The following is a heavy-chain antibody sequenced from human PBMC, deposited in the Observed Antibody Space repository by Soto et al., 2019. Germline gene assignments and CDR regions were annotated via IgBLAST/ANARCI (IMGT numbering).Heavy chain of an antibody. CDR1: GFNFGGYG. CDR3: VRDGVGATTYFGYFDY. Sequence: QVQLVESGGGVVQPGRSLRLSCAASGFNFGGYGMHWVRQAPGKGLEWVAITRHDGSNTYYADSVRGRFTISRDNSKNTLYLQMNSLTVEDTAVYYCVRDGVGATTYFGYFDYWVQGTLITVSS. V-gene: IGHV3-33*01. J-gene: IGHJ4*02. D-gene: IGHD1-26*01. CDR2: TRHDGSNT.